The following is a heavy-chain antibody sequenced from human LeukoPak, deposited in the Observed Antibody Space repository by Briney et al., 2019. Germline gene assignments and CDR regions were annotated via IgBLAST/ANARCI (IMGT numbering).Heavy chain of an antibody. J-gene: IGHJ3*02. CDR1: GYTFTSYA. V-gene: IGHV1-3*01. D-gene: IGHD1-26*01. Sequence: ASVKVSCKASGYTFTSYAMHWVRQAPGQRLEWMGWINAGNGNTKYSQKFQGRVTITRDTSASTAYMELSSLRSEDTAVYYCARDLVGAPKNDAFDIWGQGTMVTVSS. CDR2: INAGNGNT. CDR3: ARDLVGAPKNDAFDI.